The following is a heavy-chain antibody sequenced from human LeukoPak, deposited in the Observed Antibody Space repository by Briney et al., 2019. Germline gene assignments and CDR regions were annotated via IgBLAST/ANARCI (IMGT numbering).Heavy chain of an antibody. D-gene: IGHD2-2*01. V-gene: IGHV4-31*03. Sequence: PSETLSLTCTVSGGSISSGGYYWSWIRQHPGKGLEWIGYIYYSGSTYYNPSLKSRVTISVDTSKNQFSLKLSSVTAADTAVYYCARGEYCSSTSCHFDPWGQGTLVTVSS. CDR1: GGSISSGGYY. CDR2: IYYSGST. J-gene: IGHJ5*02. CDR3: ARGEYCSSTSCHFDP.